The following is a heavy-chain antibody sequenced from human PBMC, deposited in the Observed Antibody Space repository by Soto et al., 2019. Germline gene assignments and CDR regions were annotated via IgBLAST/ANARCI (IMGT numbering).Heavy chain of an antibody. CDR3: ARDLGGYCSGGSCPSYWYYGMDV. Sequence: PWGSLLISCATSVFTFSIYSMAWVRQAPGKGLDLVSSISSSSSYIYYADSVKGRFTISRDNAKNSLYLQMNSLRAEDTAVYYCARDLGGYCSGGSCPSYWYYGMDVWGQGTTVTVSS. J-gene: IGHJ6*02. V-gene: IGHV3-21*01. CDR1: VFTFSIYS. CDR2: ISSSSSYI. D-gene: IGHD2-15*01.